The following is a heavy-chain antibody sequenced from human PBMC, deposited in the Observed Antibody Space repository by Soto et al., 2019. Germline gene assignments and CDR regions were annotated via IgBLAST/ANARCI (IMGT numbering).Heavy chain of an antibody. CDR2: ISYSGST. V-gene: IGHV4-59*01. J-gene: IGHJ4*02. CDR3: ARADPDASVGY. D-gene: IGHD2-15*01. Sequence: SSETLSLTCTVSGGSMSSYYWTWLRQSPGRGLEWIGYISYSGSTYYNPSLKSRVTISADTSKNQFSLRMNSMIAADTAVYYCARADPDASVGYWGQGTLGTVSS. CDR1: GGSMSSYY.